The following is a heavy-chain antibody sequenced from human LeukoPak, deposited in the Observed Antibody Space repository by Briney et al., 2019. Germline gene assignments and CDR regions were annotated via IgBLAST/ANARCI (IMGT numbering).Heavy chain of an antibody. CDR2: IYTSGST. V-gene: IGHV4-4*07. J-gene: IGHJ6*02. CDR1: GGSISSYY. CDR3: ARSGWTTETAYYYYGMDV. Sequence: SETLSLTCTVSGGSISSYYWSWIRQPAGKGLEWIGRIYTSGSTNYNPSLKSRVTMSVDTSKNQFSLKLSSVTAADTAVYYCARSGWTTETAYYYYGMDVWGQGTTVTVSS. D-gene: IGHD4-17*01.